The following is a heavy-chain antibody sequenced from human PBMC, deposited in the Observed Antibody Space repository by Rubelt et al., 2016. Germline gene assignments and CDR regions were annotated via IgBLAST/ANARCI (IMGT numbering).Heavy chain of an antibody. J-gene: IGHJ3*02. V-gene: IGHV3-15*01. CDR2: IKSETDGGTT. Sequence: EVQLVESGGGLLKPGGSLRLSCAASGFTFSFAWMSWVRQAPGKGLEWLGRIKSETDGGTTDYAAPVKGRFTISRDDSRNTLYLQMNRLKAEETAVYVCTTAPYDAFDIWGQGTKVTVSS. CDR3: TTAPYDAFDI. CDR1: GFTFSFAW.